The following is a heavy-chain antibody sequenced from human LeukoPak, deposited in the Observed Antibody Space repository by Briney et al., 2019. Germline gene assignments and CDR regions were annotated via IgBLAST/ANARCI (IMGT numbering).Heavy chain of an antibody. Sequence: PGGSLRLSCAASGFTVSSNYMSWVRQAPGKGLEWVSVIYSGGSTYYADSVKGRFTISRDNSKNTLYLQMNSLRAEDTAVYYCARWGTVAGTPFDYWGQGTLVTVSS. V-gene: IGHV3-66*01. J-gene: IGHJ4*02. CDR3: ARWGTVAGTPFDY. D-gene: IGHD6-19*01. CDR2: IYSGGST. CDR1: GFTVSSNY.